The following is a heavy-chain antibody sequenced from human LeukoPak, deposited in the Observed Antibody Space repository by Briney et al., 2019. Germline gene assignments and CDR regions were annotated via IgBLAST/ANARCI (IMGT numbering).Heavy chain of an antibody. D-gene: IGHD5-24*01. CDR1: GFTFSSYG. CDR2: ISYDGSNK. V-gene: IGHV3-30*18. Sequence: PGGSLRLSCAASGFTFSSYGMPWVRQAPGKGLEWVAVISYDGSNKYYADSVKGRFTISRDNSKNTLYLQMNSLRAEDTAVYYCAKEQEMATITLDYWGQGTLVTVSS. J-gene: IGHJ4*02. CDR3: AKEQEMATITLDY.